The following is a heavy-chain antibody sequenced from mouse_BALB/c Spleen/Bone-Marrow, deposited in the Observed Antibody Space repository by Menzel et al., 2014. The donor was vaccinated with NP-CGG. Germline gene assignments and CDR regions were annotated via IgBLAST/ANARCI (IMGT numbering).Heavy chain of an antibody. Sequence: EVKVEESGGGLVQPGGSLRLSCVTSGFTFIDYYMNWVRQPPGKALEWVGFIRNKAYGYTTECSASVKGRFTISRDNSQSILYLQMNTLRAEDSATYYCTRDMGGILFDSWGQGTTLTVSS. CDR3: TRDMGGILFDS. J-gene: IGHJ2*01. CDR1: GFTFIDYY. D-gene: IGHD4-1*01. V-gene: IGHV7-3*02. CDR2: IRNKAYGYTT.